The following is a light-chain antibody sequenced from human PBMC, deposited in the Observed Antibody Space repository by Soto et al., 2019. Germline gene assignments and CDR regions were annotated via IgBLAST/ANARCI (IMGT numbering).Light chain of an antibody. CDR1: QSISSW. CDR3: QQYNSYPST. CDR2: KAS. Sequence: VQVWLSVAFLSSNMQDRVTITCRASQSISSWLAWYQQKPGKAPNLLIHKASHLESGVPSRFSGSGSGTEFTLTISSLQPDDFATYYSQQYNSYPSTFGHGTKVAIK. V-gene: IGKV1-5*03. J-gene: IGKJ1*01.